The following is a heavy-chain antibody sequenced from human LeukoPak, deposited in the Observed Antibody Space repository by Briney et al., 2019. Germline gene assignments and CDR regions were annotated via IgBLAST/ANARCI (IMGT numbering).Heavy chain of an antibody. CDR1: GGSFSGYY. Sequence: SETLSLTCAVYGGSFSGYYWSWIRQPPGKGLEWIGEINHSGSTNYNPSLKSRVTISVDTSKNQFSLKLSSVTAADTAVYYCASAYSLYCSSTSCSKSFDYWGQGTLVTVSS. J-gene: IGHJ4*02. D-gene: IGHD2-2*01. CDR2: INHSGST. V-gene: IGHV4-34*01. CDR3: ASAYSLYCSSTSCSKSFDY.